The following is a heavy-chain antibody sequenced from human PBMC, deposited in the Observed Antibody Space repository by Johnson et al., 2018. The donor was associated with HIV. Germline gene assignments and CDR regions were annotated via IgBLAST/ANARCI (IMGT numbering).Heavy chain of an antibody. CDR1: GFIFSSYW. CDR3: ARTSSGSRNAFDI. V-gene: IGHV3-7*02. D-gene: IGHD3-10*01. CDR2: IKEDGTEK. Sequence: VQLVESGGGLVQPGGSLRLSCAASGFIFSSYWMSWVRQAPGRGLEWVANIKEDGTEKYYVDSVKGRFTISRDNAKTSLYLQMNRLRAEDTAVYYCARTSSGSRNAFDIWGQGTMVTVSS. J-gene: IGHJ3*02.